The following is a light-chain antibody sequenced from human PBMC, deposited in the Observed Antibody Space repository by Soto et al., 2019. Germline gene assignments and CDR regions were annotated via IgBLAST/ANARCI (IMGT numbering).Light chain of an antibody. CDR2: GAS. CDR3: QQYDNWAPFT. J-gene: IGKJ3*01. V-gene: IGKV3-15*01. Sequence: EIVMTQSPASLSVSPGERATVSCRASESLSNKLAWYQKKPGQAPRLLIYGASARATGVPARFSSGGSGTEFTLIISSLQSEDSGIYYCQQYDNWAPFTFGPGTRLEI. CDR1: ESLSNK.